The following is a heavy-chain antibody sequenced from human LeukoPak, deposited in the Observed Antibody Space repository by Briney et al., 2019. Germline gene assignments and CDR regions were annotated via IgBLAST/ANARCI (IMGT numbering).Heavy chain of an antibody. CDR2: IKQDESKK. J-gene: IGHJ4*02. CDR3: AREIYGEDFFDY. Sequence: GGSLRLSCAASGSTFSNYWMSWVRQAPGKGLEWVANIKQDESKKYYVDSVKGRFTISRDNAKNSLYLQMNSLRAEDTAVYYCAREIYGEDFFDYWGQGTLVTVSS. V-gene: IGHV3-7*01. D-gene: IGHD3-10*01. CDR1: GSTFSNYW.